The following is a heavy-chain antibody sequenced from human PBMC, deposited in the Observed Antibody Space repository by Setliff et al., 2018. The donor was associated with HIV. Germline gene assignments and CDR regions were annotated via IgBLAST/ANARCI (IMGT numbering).Heavy chain of an antibody. Sequence: LSLTCAVYGGSFSSYYWIWIRQPPGKGLEWIGEIYHSGSANYNPSLKSRVIISIDKSKNKFSLKVSSVTAADTAVYYCARDGSRTTGATGYYYGLDVWGQGTTVTVSS. V-gene: IGHV4-34*01. D-gene: IGHD1-1*01. J-gene: IGHJ6*02. CDR3: ARDGSRTTGATGYYYGLDV. CDR2: IYHSGSA. CDR1: GGSFSSYY.